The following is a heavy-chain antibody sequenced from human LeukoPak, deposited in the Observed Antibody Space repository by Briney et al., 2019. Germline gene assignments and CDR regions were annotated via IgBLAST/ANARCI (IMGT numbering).Heavy chain of an antibody. D-gene: IGHD6-13*01. CDR2: ISGSGGST. CDR1: GFTFSSHA. CDR3: AKDRGIAAAGTHFFFDY. J-gene: IGHJ4*02. Sequence: GGSLRLSCAASGFTFSSHAMSWVRQAPGKGLEWVSAISGSGGSTYYADSVKGRFTISRDNSKNTLYLQMNSLRAEDTAVYYCAKDRGIAAAGTHFFFDYWGQGTPVTVSS. V-gene: IGHV3-23*01.